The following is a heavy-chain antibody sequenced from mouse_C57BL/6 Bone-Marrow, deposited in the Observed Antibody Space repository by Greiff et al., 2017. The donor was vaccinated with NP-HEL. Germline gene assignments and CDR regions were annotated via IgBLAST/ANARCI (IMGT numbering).Heavy chain of an antibody. V-gene: IGHV5-15*01. CDR3: ARRGDYGSFYAMDY. D-gene: IGHD1-1*01. CDR1: GFTFSDYG. CDR2: ISNLAYSI. J-gene: IGHJ4*01. Sequence: EVKLMESGGGLVQPGGSLKLSCAASGFTFSDYGMAWVRQAPRKGPEWVAFISNLAYSIYYADTVTGRFTISRENAKNTLYLEMSSLRSEDTAMYYCARRGDYGSFYAMDYWGQGTSVTVSS.